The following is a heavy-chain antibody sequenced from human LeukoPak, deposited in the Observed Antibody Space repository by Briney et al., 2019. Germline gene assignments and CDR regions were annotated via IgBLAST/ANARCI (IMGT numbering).Heavy chain of an antibody. D-gene: IGHD3-16*01. CDR3: ARDAHPGGFDY. V-gene: IGHV3-21*01. CDR1: GFTFSSYS. Sequence: GGSLRLSCAAPGFTFSSYSMNWVRQAPGKGLEWVSSISSSSSYIYYADSVKGRFTISRDNAKNSLYLQMNSLRAEDTAVYYCARDAHPGGFDYWGQGTLVTVSS. CDR2: ISSSSSYI. J-gene: IGHJ4*02.